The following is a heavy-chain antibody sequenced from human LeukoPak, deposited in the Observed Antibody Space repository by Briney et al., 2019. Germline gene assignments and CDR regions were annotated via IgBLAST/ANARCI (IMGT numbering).Heavy chain of an antibody. CDR3: ARNLNSPIAVAGSDY. CDR1: GFTFSSYA. D-gene: IGHD6-19*01. V-gene: IGHV3-21*01. CDR2: ITPSSTYI. J-gene: IGHJ4*02. Sequence: GGSLRLSCAASGFTFSSYAMSWVRQAPGKGLEWVSSITPSSTYIYYAESMRGRFTVSRDNAKNSLYLQMNSLTAEDTAVYYCARNLNSPIAVAGSDYWGQGTLVTVSS.